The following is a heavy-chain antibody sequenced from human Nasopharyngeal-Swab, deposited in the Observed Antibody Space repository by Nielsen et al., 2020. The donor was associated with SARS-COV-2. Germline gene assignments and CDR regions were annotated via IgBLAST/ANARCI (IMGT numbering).Heavy chain of an antibody. CDR2: INAGNGKT. CDR3: ANSGNYFAFDI. D-gene: IGHD1-26*01. CDR1: GFTFTNHA. J-gene: IGHJ3*02. Sequence: ASVKVSCKASGFTFTNHAMQWVRQAPGQRLEWMGWINAGNGKTKYSQNFQGRVTITRDASASTTYMDLSSLRSEDTAVYYCANSGNYFAFDIWGQGTMVTVSS. V-gene: IGHV1-3*01.